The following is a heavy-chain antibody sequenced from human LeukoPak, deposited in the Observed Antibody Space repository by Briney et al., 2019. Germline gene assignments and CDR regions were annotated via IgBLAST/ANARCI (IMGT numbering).Heavy chain of an antibody. V-gene: IGHV3-7*04. Sequence: GGSLRLSCAASGFTFNSYWMSWVRQAPGKGLEWVANIKQDGSAKYYVDSVKGRFTISRDNAKNSLYLQMNSLRAEDTAVYYCARAWASDYWGQGTLVTVSS. J-gene: IGHJ4*02. D-gene: IGHD1-26*01. CDR1: GFTFNSYW. CDR3: ARAWASDY. CDR2: IKQDGSAK.